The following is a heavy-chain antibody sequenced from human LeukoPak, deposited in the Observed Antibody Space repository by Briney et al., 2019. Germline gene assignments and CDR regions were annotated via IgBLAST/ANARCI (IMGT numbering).Heavy chain of an antibody. V-gene: IGHV1-46*01. CDR3: ARDQDIVVVPAAMGVSFDY. CDR1: GYTFTGYY. D-gene: IGHD2-2*01. CDR2: INPSGGST. J-gene: IGHJ4*02. Sequence: ASVKVSCKASGYTFTGYYMHWVRQAPGQGLEWMGWINPSGGSTSYAQKFQGRVTMTRDTSTSTVYMELSSLRSEDTAVYYCARDQDIVVVPAAMGVSFDYWGQGTLVTVSS.